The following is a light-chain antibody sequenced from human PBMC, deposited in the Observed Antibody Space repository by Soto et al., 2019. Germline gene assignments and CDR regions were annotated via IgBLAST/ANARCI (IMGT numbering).Light chain of an antibody. CDR2: NTN. V-gene: IGLV8-61*01. J-gene: IGLJ3*02. CDR1: SGPVFTSSY. Sequence: QTVVPQEPSFSVYPGGTVTLTCGLSSGPVFTSSYPNWYQQTPGQAPRTLIFNTNTRSSGVPDRFSGSILGDKAALTITGAQAEDDSYYYCLLYLGGGIWVFGGGTKVTVL. CDR3: LLYLGGGIWV.